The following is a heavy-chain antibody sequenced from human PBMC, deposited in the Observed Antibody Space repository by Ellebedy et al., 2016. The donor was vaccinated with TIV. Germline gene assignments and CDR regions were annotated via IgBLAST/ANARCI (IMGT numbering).Heavy chain of an antibody. J-gene: IGHJ4*02. D-gene: IGHD6-19*01. V-gene: IGHV3-21*01. CDR1: GFNFSGYC. Sequence: GESLKISCAGSGFNFSGYCMHWVRQSPGTGLEWVSSISSTSAYIYYADSVKGRFTISRDNAKNSVYLQMNSPRAEDTAVYYCARGRTFGAVADVFDYWGQGTLVTVSS. CDR3: ARGRTFGAVADVFDY. CDR2: ISSTSAYI.